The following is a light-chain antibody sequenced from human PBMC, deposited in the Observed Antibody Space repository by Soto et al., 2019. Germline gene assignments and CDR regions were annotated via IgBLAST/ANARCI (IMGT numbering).Light chain of an antibody. CDR2: EVT. V-gene: IGLV2-23*02. CDR3: CSDAGSGIYV. Sequence: ALTQPASVSGSPGQSITISCTGTSGDVGRYDFVSWYQQHPGKVPKVLINEVTKRPSGVSNRFSGSKSGNTAFLTISGLQAEDEADYYCCSDAGSGIYVFGTGTKVTVL. CDR1: SGDVGRYDF. J-gene: IGLJ1*01.